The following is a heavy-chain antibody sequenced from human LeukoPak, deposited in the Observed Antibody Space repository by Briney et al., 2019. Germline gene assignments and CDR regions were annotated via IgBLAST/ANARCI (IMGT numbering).Heavy chain of an antibody. CDR1: GYRFTNYW. D-gene: IGHD1-26*01. Sequence: GESLKISCKGSGYRFTNYWIGWVRQLPGKGLEWMGIIYPDDSDTRYSPSFQGQVTISADKSISTAYLQWSSLKASDTAMYYCARHRHSDSPPDDYWGQGTLVTVSS. CDR2: IYPDDSDT. CDR3: ARHRHSDSPPDDY. V-gene: IGHV5-51*01. J-gene: IGHJ4*02.